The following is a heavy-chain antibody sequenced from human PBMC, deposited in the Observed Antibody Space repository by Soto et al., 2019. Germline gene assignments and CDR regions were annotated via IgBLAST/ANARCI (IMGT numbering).Heavy chain of an antibody. V-gene: IGHV3-33*01. J-gene: IGHJ6*02. Sequence: GGSRRLSCAASGVTFSSYGMHWVRQAPGKGLEWVAVIWYDGSNKYYADSVKGRFTISRDNSKNTLYLQMNSLRAEDTAVYYCARDFPPHTVAGIRYGMDVWGQGTTVTVSS. CDR2: IWYDGSNK. CDR1: GVTFSSYG. CDR3: ARDFPPHTVAGIRYGMDV. D-gene: IGHD6-19*01.